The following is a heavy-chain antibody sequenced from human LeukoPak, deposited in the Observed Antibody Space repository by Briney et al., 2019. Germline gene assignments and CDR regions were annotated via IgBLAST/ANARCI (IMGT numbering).Heavy chain of an antibody. CDR1: GFTFSDYY. V-gene: IGHV3-11*04. J-gene: IGHJ6*03. CDR3: ARGRQYCSSTSCPTQGSYYYYYYMDV. CDR2: ISSSGSTI. Sequence: GGSLRLSCAASGFTFSDYYMSWIRQAPGKGLEWVSYISSSGSTIYYADSVKGRFTISRDNAKNSLYLQMNSLRAEDTAVYYCARGRQYCSSTSCPTQGSYYYYYYMDVWGKGTTVTISS. D-gene: IGHD2-2*01.